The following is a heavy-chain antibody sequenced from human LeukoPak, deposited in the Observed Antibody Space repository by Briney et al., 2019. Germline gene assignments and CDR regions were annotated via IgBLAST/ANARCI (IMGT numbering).Heavy chain of an antibody. CDR2: ISNSGGFT. V-gene: IGHV3-23*01. D-gene: IGHD6-13*01. J-gene: IGHJ4*02. CDR3: AILYSTNY. Sequence: GGSLRLSCAASGLTLSSYAMTWVRQAPGKGLEWVSGISNSGGFTYYADSVKGRLTISRDNSKNTLYLQMNSLRAEDTALYYCAILYSTNYWGQGTLVTVSS. CDR1: GLTLSSYA.